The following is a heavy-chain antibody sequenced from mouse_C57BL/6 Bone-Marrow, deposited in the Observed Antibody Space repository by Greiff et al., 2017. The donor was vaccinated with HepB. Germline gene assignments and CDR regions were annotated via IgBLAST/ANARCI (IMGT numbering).Heavy chain of an antibody. CDR2: IDPANGNT. CDR3: ARNSFYAMDY. CDR1: GFNIKNPY. V-gene: IGHV14-3*01. D-gene: IGHD1-1*01. J-gene: IGHJ4*01. Sequence: VQLQQSVAELVRPGASVKLSCTASGFNIKNPYMHWVKQRPEQGLEWIGRIDPANGNTKYAPKFQGKATITADTSSNTAYLQLSSLTSEDTAIYYCARNSFYAMDYWGQGTSVTVSS.